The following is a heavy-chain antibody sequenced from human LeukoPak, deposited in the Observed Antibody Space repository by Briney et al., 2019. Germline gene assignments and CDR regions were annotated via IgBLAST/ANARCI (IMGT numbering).Heavy chain of an antibody. CDR1: GFTFSSYW. J-gene: IGHJ4*02. D-gene: IGHD6-19*01. CDR3: ARGWYRGVTFDY. CDR2: TNSDGSST. V-gene: IGHV3-74*01. Sequence: GGSLRLSCAASGFTFSSYWMHWVRQAPGKGLVWVSRTNSDGSSTSYADSVKGRFTISRDNAKNTLYLQMNSLRAEDTAVYYCARGWYRGVTFDYWGQGTLVTVSS.